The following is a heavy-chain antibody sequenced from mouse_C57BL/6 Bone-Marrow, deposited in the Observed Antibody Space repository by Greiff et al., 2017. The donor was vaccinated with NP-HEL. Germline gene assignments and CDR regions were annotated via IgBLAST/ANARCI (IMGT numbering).Heavy chain of an antibody. D-gene: IGHD1-1*01. CDR2: ILPGSGST. Sequence: QVQLQQSGAELMKPGASVTLSCKASGYTFTGYWIEWVKQRPGHGLEWIGEILPGSGSTTSNETFTGKATFTADTSSNTAYMQLSGLTTEDSAIYYCARGGTVVAWDYWGQGTTLTVSS. V-gene: IGHV1-9*01. CDR1: GYTFTGYW. J-gene: IGHJ2*01. CDR3: ARGGTVVAWDY.